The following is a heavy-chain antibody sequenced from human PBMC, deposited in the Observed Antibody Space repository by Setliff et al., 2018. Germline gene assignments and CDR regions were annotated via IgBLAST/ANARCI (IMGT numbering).Heavy chain of an antibody. D-gene: IGHD3-3*01. Sequence: SETLSLTCAVYGGSFSGYHWSWIRQPPGKGLEWIGEISHSGDPNYNPSLKSRFTISLDTSKNQFSLKLASVTAADTAVYYCARAPQYSNFWYALSWFDPWGQGTLVTVSS. CDR3: ARAPQYSNFWYALSWFDP. CDR2: ISHSGDP. V-gene: IGHV4-34*01. CDR1: GGSFSGYH. J-gene: IGHJ5*02.